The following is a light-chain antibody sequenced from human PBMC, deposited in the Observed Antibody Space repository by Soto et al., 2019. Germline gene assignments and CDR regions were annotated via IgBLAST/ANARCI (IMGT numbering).Light chain of an antibody. Sequence: EILLTQSPVTLSLSPGERATLSCRASQRINNYLAWYQQKPGQAPRLLIYDISNRATGIPARFSGSGSGTDFTLTISSLEPEDFAVYYCQQYYSTPRTFGQGTKVEIK. J-gene: IGKJ1*01. CDR1: QRINNY. CDR2: DIS. V-gene: IGKV3-11*01. CDR3: QQYYSTPRT.